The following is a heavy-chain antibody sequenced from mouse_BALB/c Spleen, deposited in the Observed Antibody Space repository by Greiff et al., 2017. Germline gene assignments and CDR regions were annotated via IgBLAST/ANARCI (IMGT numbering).Heavy chain of an antibody. CDR1: GYSITSDYA. D-gene: IGHD2-14*01. V-gene: IGHV3-2*02. CDR3: ARNYRYDAWFAY. Sequence: EVKLLESGPGLVKPSQSLSLTCTVTGYSITSDYAWNWIRQFPGNKLEWMGYISYSGSTSYNPSLKSRISITRDTSKNQFFLQLNSVTTEDTATYYCARNYRYDAWFAYWGQGTLVTVSA. J-gene: IGHJ3*01. CDR2: ISYSGST.